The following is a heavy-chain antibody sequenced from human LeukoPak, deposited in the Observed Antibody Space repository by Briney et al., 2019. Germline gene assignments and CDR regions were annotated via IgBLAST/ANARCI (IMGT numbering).Heavy chain of an antibody. CDR3: AGGTWIQLLAY. V-gene: IGHV4-34*01. D-gene: IGHD5-18*01. CDR1: GGSFSGYY. Sequence: SETLSLTCAVYGGSFSGYYWSWIRQPPGKGLEWIGEINHSGSTNYNPSLKSRVTISVDTSKNQFSLKLSSVTAADTAVYYCAGGTWIQLLAYWGQGTLVTVSS. CDR2: INHSGST. J-gene: IGHJ4*02.